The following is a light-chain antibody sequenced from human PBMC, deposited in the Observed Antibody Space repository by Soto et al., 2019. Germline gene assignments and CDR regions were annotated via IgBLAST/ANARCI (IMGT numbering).Light chain of an antibody. Sequence: EILMTQSPATLSVSPGERATLSCRASQSVSNNLAWYQQKPGQAPRLLIYYASTRATGVPARFSGSGSGTEFSLTISSLQSEDFALYYCQQYNDWPPITFGQGTRLEIK. CDR3: QQYNDWPPIT. V-gene: IGKV3-15*01. J-gene: IGKJ5*01. CDR1: QSVSNN. CDR2: YAS.